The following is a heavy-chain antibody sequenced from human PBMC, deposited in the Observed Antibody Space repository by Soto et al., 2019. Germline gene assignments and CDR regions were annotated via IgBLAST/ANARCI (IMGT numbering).Heavy chain of an antibody. J-gene: IGHJ4*02. Sequence: SETLSLTCTVSGASISSSSYYWGWIRQPPGKGLEWIGSMYYTGSTYYNPSLKSRVTISVDTSKNQFSLKLSSVTAADTAVYYCARGGVDYYDSSGYYFSPYYFDYWGQGTLVTVSS. V-gene: IGHV4-39*07. CDR3: ARGGVDYYDSSGYYFSPYYFDY. D-gene: IGHD3-22*01. CDR1: GASISSSSYY. CDR2: MYYTGST.